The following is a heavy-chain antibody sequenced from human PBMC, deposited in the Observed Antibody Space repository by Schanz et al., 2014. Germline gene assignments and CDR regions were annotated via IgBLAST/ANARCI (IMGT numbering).Heavy chain of an antibody. Sequence: EVQLVESGGGLDKPGGSLRLSCTASRIIFGTYSMNWIRQTPKGLEWVSSINSRSNFIYYADSVKGRFTISRDNAKNSLYLQMNSLRAEDTAVYYCAGAVATIRADSFDIWGQGTMVAVSS. D-gene: IGHD5-12*01. CDR1: RIIFGTYS. CDR2: INSRSNFI. CDR3: AGAVATIRADSFDI. V-gene: IGHV3-21*01. J-gene: IGHJ3*02.